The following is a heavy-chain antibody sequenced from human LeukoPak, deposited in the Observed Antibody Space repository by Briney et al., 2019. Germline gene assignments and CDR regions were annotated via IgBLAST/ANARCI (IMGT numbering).Heavy chain of an antibody. D-gene: IGHD3-9*01. J-gene: IGHJ4*02. V-gene: IGHV4-39*07. CDR2: IYYSGST. CDR3: ARDGVGIRYFDWLLDY. Sequence: SETLSLTCTVSGGSISSSSYYWGWIRQPPGRGLEWIGSIYYSGSTYYNPFPKSRVTISVDTSKNQFSLKLSSVTAADTAVYYCARDGVGIRYFDWLLDYWGQGTLVTVSS. CDR1: GGSISSSSYY.